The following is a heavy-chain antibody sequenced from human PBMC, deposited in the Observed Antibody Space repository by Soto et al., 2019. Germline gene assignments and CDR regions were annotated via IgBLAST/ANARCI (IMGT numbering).Heavy chain of an antibody. CDR3: ARKGVSYSSGWTEYFQH. V-gene: IGHV5-51*03. Sequence: EVQLVQSGAEVKKPGESLKISCKGSGYSFTSYWIGWVRQMPGKGLEWMGIIYPGDYDTRYSPSFQGQVTISADKSISTAYLQWSSLKASDTAMYYCARKGVSYSSGWTEYFQHWGQGTLVTVSS. CDR1: GYSFTSYW. J-gene: IGHJ1*01. CDR2: IYPGDYDT. D-gene: IGHD6-19*01.